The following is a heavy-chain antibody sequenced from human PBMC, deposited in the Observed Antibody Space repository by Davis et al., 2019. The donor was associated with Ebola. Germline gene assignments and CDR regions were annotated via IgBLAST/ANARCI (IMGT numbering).Heavy chain of an antibody. Sequence: MPSETLSLTCAVYGGSFSGYYWNWIRQHPGKGLEWIGYIYFTWTTSYNPSLKSRVTISADTSKNQFSLKLTSVTAADTAVYYCARHLIYNYDGSVYSSPYYFDYWGQGTLVTVSS. V-gene: IGHV4-34*01. CDR1: GGSFSGYY. D-gene: IGHD3-22*01. CDR2: IYFTWTT. CDR3: ARHLIYNYDGSVYSSPYYFDY. J-gene: IGHJ4*02.